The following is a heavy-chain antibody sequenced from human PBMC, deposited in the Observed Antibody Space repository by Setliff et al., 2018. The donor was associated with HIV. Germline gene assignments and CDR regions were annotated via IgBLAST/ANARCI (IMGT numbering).Heavy chain of an antibody. Sequence: SETLSLTCIVSGYSVSSGYYWGWIRQPPGKGLQWIGAMYDSETTYYNPSLKSRVTMSVDASRNRFSLKLSSVTAADTAIYYCARHQKVSFMSDHWGQGMLVTVSS. CDR1: GYSVSSGYY. J-gene: IGHJ4*02. V-gene: IGHV4-38-2*02. CDR3: ARHQKVSFMSDH. CDR2: MYDSETT. D-gene: IGHD3-16*01.